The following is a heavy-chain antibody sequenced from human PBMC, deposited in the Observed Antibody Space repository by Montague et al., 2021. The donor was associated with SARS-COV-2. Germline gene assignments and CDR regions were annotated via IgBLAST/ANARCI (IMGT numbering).Heavy chain of an antibody. V-gene: IGHV4-34*01. D-gene: IGHD3-10*01. CDR3: ARGARQGYGFRLGSFDS. Sequence: SETLSLTCAVYGGSFSGYYWNWIRQPPGTGLELIGEINHSGSTNYNPSLKSRVTMSVDTSKNQFSLKLSSVTAADTAVYYCARGARQGYGFRLGSFDSWGQGTLVTVSS. CDR1: GGSFSGYY. CDR2: INHSGST. J-gene: IGHJ4*02.